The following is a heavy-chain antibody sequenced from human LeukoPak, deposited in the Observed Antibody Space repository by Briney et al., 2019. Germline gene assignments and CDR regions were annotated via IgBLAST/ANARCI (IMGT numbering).Heavy chain of an antibody. Sequence: GGSLRLPCAASGFTFSSYWMSWVRQAPGKGLEWVANIKQDGSEKYYVDSVKGRFTISRDNAKNSLYLQMNSLRAEDTAVYYCAREKYYYDSSGYYYGFDYWGQGTLVTVSS. CDR2: IKQDGSEK. D-gene: IGHD3-22*01. CDR1: GFTFSSYW. V-gene: IGHV3-7*01. CDR3: AREKYYYDSSGYYYGFDY. J-gene: IGHJ4*02.